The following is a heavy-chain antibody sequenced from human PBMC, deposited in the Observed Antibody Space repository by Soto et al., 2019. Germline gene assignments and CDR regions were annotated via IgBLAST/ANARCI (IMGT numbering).Heavy chain of an antibody. D-gene: IGHD5-12*01. J-gene: IGHJ2*01. Sequence: PGGSLRLSCSASGFTFSSYAMHWVRQAPGKGLEYVSAISSNGGSTYYADSAKGRFTISRDNSKNTLYLQMSSLRAEDTAVYYCVKDGEMGTITGYFDLWGRGTLVTVSS. CDR1: GFTFSSYA. CDR3: VKDGEMGTITGYFDL. V-gene: IGHV3-64D*06. CDR2: ISSNGGST.